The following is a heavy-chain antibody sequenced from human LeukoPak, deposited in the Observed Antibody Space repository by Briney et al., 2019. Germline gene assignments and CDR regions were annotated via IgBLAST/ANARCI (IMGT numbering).Heavy chain of an antibody. V-gene: IGHV3-23*01. CDR1: GFTFSSYA. Sequence: GGSLGLSCAASGFTFSSYAMSWVRQAPGKGLEWVSAISGSGGSTYYADSVKGRFTISRDNSKNTLYLQMNSLRAEDTAVYYCARSWPIAAAGTHGGWFDPWGQGTLVTVSS. CDR3: ARSWPIAAAGTHGGWFDP. D-gene: IGHD6-13*01. J-gene: IGHJ5*02. CDR2: ISGSGGST.